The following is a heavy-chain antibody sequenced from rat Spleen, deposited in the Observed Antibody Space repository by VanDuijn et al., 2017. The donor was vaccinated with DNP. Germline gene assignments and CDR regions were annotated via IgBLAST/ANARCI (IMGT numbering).Heavy chain of an antibody. CDR2: INSAGST. V-gene: IGHV3-3*01. J-gene: IGHJ1*01. CDR3: ERRLFAYGSNGHWYIDF. Sequence: VQLTESGPGLVQPSQTLSLTCSVTGYSITSSYRWNWIRKFPGNKLEWMGSINSAGSTNYNPALKGRISITSDTSKNQFFLQVNSVTTEDTATYYCERRLFAYGSNGHWYIDFWGPGTMVTVSS. CDR1: GYSITSSYR. D-gene: IGHD1-11*01.